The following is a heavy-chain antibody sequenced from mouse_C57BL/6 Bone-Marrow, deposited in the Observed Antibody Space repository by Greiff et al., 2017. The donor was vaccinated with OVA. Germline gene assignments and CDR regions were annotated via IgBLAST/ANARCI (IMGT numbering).Heavy chain of an antibody. CDR3: TTWGLRRGGYYFDY. D-gene: IGHD2-4*01. CDR2: IDPENGDT. CDR1: GFNIKDDY. Sequence: EVQLQQSGAELVRPGASVKLSCTASGFNIKDDYMHWVKQRPEQGLEWIGWIDPENGDTEYASKFQGKATMTADTSSNTAYLQLSSLTSEDTAVYYCTTWGLRRGGYYFDYWGQGTTLTVSS. V-gene: IGHV14-4*01. J-gene: IGHJ2*01.